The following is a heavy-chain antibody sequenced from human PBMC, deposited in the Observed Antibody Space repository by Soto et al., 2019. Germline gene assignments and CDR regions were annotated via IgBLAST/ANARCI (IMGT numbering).Heavy chain of an antibody. CDR3: ARARGGYFDY. J-gene: IGHJ4*02. CDR2: FYYSGST. V-gene: IGHV4-59*01. CDR1: GGSISSYY. Sequence: SQTLSDACSVAGGSISSYYWSWIWQPPGKGLEWIGYFYYSGSTNYNPSLKSRVTISVDTSKNHFSLKLSSVTAADTAVYYCARARGGYFDYWGQGTLVTVSS.